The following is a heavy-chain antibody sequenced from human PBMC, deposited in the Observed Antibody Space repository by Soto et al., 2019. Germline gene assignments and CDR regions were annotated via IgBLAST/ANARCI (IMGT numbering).Heavy chain of an antibody. D-gene: IGHD3-9*01. Sequence: GGSLRLSCAASGFTFSSYSMNWVRQAPGKGLEWVSSISSSSSYIYYADSVKGRFTISRDNAKNSLYLQMNSLRAEDTAVYYCARGGFDWVSNSFDPWGQGTLVTGSS. CDR3: ARGGFDWVSNSFDP. CDR2: ISSSSSYI. J-gene: IGHJ5*02. CDR1: GFTFSSYS. V-gene: IGHV3-21*01.